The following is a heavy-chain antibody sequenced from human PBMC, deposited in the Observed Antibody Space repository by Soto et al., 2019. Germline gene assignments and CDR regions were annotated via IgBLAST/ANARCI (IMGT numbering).Heavy chain of an antibody. J-gene: IGHJ6*02. D-gene: IGHD3-16*01. CDR3: ARRLGYDYVWGSFSYGMDV. V-gene: IGHV1-18*04. CDR2: ISAYNGNT. CDR1: GYTFTSYG. Sequence: ASVKVSCKASGYTFTSYGISWVRQAPGQGLQWMGWISAYNGNTNYAQKLQGRVTMTTDTSTSTAYMERRSLRSDDTAVYYCARRLGYDYVWGSFSYGMDVWGQGSAVTVYS.